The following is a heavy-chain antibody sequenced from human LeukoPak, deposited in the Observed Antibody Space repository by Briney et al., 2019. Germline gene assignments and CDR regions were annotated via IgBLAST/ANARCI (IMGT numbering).Heavy chain of an antibody. CDR3: AREGELLTPGAFDI. J-gene: IGHJ3*02. Sequence: SETLSLTCTVSGGSIGSYYWSWIRQPPGKGLEWIGYINYSGSITYNPSLKSRVTISLDMSKNQFSLKLSSVTAADTAVYYCAREGELLTPGAFDIWGRGTMVTVSS. V-gene: IGHV4-59*01. D-gene: IGHD1-7*01. CDR2: INYSGSI. CDR1: GGSIGSYY.